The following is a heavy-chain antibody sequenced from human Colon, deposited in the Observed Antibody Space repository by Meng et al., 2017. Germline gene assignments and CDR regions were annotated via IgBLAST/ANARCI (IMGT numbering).Heavy chain of an antibody. D-gene: IGHD1-26*01. CDR2: SNTKTGHP. CDR3: AREGSDSYIDH. V-gene: IGHV7-4-1*02. CDR1: GYSFTFFA. J-gene: IGHJ4*02. Sequence: QVHLGQSGSEMKTPGASVRISCKTPGYSFTFFAMNWVRQAPVRGIEWMGWSNTKTGHPTYDDDFTGRFVFSLDTSATTAYLEINSLRPDDTAVYDCAREGSDSYIDHWGQGTLVTVSS.